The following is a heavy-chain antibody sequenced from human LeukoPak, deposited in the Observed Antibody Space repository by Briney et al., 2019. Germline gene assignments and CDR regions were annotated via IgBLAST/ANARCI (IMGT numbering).Heavy chain of an antibody. CDR3: AKDNYYDSSGLTNWFDP. J-gene: IGHJ5*02. D-gene: IGHD3-22*01. CDR2: IKGDGSST. CDR1: GFTFSTYW. V-gene: IGHV3-74*01. Sequence: PGGSLRLSCAASGFTFSTYWMHWVRQAPGKGLVWVSRIKGDGSSTSYADSVKGRFTISRDNANNSLYLQMNSLRAEDTAVYYCAKDNYYDSSGLTNWFDPWGQGTLVTVSS.